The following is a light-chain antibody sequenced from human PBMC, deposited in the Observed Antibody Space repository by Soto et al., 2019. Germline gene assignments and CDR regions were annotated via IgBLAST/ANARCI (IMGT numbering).Light chain of an antibody. J-gene: IGLJ3*02. V-gene: IGLV7-46*01. Sequence: QAVVTQEPSLTVSPGGTVTLTCGSSTGAVTSGHYPYWFQQKPGQAPRTLIYDTNNKPSWTPARFSGSLLGGKAALTLSGVQPEDEAEHYCLLSYSGARVFAGGTKVTVL. CDR2: DTN. CDR3: LLSYSGARV. CDR1: TGAVTSGHY.